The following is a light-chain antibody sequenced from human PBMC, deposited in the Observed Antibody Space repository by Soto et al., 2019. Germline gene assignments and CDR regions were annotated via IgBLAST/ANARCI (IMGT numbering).Light chain of an antibody. Sequence: DIQMTQSPSSVSASVGGTVTITCRASQIINKWLAWYQQKPGEAPTLLIYAASTLQSGVPSRFSGSGSGTDFTLTISSLQPEDFATYYCQQANSFPFTFGPGTKVDIK. CDR2: AAS. CDR1: QIINKW. V-gene: IGKV1-12*02. CDR3: QQANSFPFT. J-gene: IGKJ3*01.